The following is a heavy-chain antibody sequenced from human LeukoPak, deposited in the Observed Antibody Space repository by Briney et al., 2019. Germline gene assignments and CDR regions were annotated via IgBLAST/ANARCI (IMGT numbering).Heavy chain of an antibody. J-gene: IGHJ4*02. CDR2: ISYDGSNK. CDR3: ANPDETLDY. CDR1: GFTFSSYG. V-gene: IGHV3-30*18. Sequence: GRSLRLSCAASGFTFSSYGMHWVRQAPGKGLEWVAVISYDGSNKYYADSVKGRFTISRDNSKNTLYLQMNSLRGEDTAVYYCANPDETLDYWGQGTLVTVSS.